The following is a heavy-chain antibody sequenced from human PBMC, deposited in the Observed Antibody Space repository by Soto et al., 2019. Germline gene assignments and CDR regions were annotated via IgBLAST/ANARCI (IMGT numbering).Heavy chain of an antibody. CDR2: ISAHNGNT. Sequence: QGHLVQSGAEVKKPGASVKVSCKGSGYAFTTYGITWVRQAPGQGLEWMGWISAHNGNTNYAQKLQGRVTVTRDTSTSTAYMELRSLRSDDTAVYSCARGRYGDYWGQGALVNVSS. V-gene: IGHV1-18*01. CDR3: ARGRYGDY. D-gene: IGHD1-1*01. J-gene: IGHJ4*02. CDR1: GYAFTTYG.